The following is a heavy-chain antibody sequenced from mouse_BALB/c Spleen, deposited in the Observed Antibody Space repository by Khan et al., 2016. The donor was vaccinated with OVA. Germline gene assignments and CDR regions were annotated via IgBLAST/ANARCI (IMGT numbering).Heavy chain of an antibody. CDR1: GFDFSRYW. J-gene: IGHJ2*01. Sequence: EVELVESGGGLVQPGGSLKLSCAASGFDFSRYWMSWVRQAPGKGLEWIGEINPDSSTINYTPSLRDRFIISRDNAKNTLYLQMSKVRSEDTALYYCTRLYYYGTSDYWGQGTTLTVSS. CDR3: TRLYYYGTSDY. V-gene: IGHV4-1*02. D-gene: IGHD1-1*01. CDR2: INPDSSTI.